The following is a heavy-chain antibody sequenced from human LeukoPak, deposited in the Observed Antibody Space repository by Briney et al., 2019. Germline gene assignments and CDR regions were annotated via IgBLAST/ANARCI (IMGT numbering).Heavy chain of an antibody. Sequence: GGSLRLSCAASGFTFNNYAMTWVRQAPGKGLEWVSGISGGGGGTYHADSVKGRFIISRDNSKNTLYLQMNSLRAEDTAVYYCAPEIAAHPLGGQGTLVTVSS. V-gene: IGHV3-23*01. CDR1: GFTFNNYA. D-gene: IGHD2-15*01. CDR3: APEIAAHPL. CDR2: ISGGGGGT. J-gene: IGHJ4*02.